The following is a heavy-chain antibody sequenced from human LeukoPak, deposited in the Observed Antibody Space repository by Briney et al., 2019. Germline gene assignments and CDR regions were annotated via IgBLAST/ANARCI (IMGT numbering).Heavy chain of an antibody. Sequence: GGSLRLSCAASGFTFSSYAMSWVRQAPGKGLEWVSAISGSGGSTYYADSVKGRFTISRDNSKNTLYLQMNSLRAEDTAVYYCAKFPPGCSGGSRYAYYWGQGTLVTVSS. D-gene: IGHD2-15*01. CDR2: ISGSGGST. CDR3: AKFPPGCSGGSRYAYY. J-gene: IGHJ4*02. CDR1: GFTFSSYA. V-gene: IGHV3-23*01.